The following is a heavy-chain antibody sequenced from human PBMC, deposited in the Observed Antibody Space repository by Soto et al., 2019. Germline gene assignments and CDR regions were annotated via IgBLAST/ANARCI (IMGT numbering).Heavy chain of an antibody. J-gene: IGHJ4*02. Sequence: EASVKVSCKASGFTFTSYGITWVRQAPGQGLEWMGWISTYNGKTEYAQKFQGRVRMTTETSTSTAYMELRSLRLDDTAVYYCARRGSGLVDYWGQGTLVTVSS. CDR2: ISTYNGKT. V-gene: IGHV1-18*04. CDR1: GFTFTSYG. D-gene: IGHD2-15*01. CDR3: ARRGSGLVDY.